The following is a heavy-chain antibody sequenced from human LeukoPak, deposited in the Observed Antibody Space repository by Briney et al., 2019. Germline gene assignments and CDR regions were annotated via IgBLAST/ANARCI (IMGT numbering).Heavy chain of an antibody. CDR3: ARPTSGCYKF. J-gene: IGHJ4*02. Sequence: QPGGSLRLSCVASGFTFSSYGMSWVRQSLGKGLEWVSYISSTSSTIYSADSVKGRFTISRDNARNSLYLQMNSLRDEDTAVYYCARPTSGCYKFWGQGTLVTVSS. CDR2: ISSTSSTI. D-gene: IGHD3-10*01. CDR1: GFTFSSYG. V-gene: IGHV3-48*02.